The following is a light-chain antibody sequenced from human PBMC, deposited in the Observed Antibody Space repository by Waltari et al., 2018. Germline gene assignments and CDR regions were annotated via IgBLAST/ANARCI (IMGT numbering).Light chain of an antibody. J-gene: IGLJ2*01. CDR3: CSYAGP. V-gene: IGLV2-11*01. CDR1: SSDVGGYNY. CDR2: DVT. Sequence: QSALTQPRSVSGSPGQSVAISCTGTSSDVGGYNYVSWDQQHPGKAPKLMIYDVTKRPPGVPDRFSGSTSGNTASLTISGLQADDEADYYCCSYAGPFGGGTKLTVL.